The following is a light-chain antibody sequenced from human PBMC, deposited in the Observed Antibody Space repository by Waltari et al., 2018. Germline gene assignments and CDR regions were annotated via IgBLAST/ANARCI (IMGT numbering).Light chain of an antibody. J-gene: IGLJ2*01. Sequence: YVLTQPPSVSVTPGRTARIPCGGNNIGRKTVHWYQQKPGQAPVWVVYVDKERPSGIPARFSASNSGNTATLTISGVAAGDEADYYCQVWDRTGDHVIFGGGTKLTVL. CDR1: NIGRKT. CDR2: VDK. CDR3: QVWDRTGDHVI. V-gene: IGLV3-21*03.